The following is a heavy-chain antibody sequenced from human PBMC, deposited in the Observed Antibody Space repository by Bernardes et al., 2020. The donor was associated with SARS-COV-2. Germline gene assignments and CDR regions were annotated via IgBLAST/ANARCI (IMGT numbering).Heavy chain of an antibody. Sequence: GGSLRLSCAASGFTFSDYSMNWVRQAPGKGLEWVSSITSSRSYMYYADSVEGRFTISRDNAKNSLYLQMNSLRAEDTAVYYCARESVDIVVVPTANAPYYFYGIDVWGQGTTVTVSS. J-gene: IGHJ6*02. V-gene: IGHV3-21*01. D-gene: IGHD2-2*01. CDR3: ARESVDIVVVPTANAPYYFYGIDV. CDR1: GFTFSDYS. CDR2: ITSSRSYM.